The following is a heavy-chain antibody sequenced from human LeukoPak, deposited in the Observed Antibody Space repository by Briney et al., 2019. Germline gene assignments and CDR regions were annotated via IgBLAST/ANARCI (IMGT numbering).Heavy chain of an antibody. V-gene: IGHV3-74*01. D-gene: IGHD3-10*01. J-gene: IGHJ4*02. Sequence: PGGSLRLSCAASGFTFSSYWMHWVRQAPGKGLVWVSRINSEGSRTFYADSVKGRFTISRDNAKNTLYLQMDSLRAEDTAVYYCAKVKMRGSGRSHFDYWGQGTLVTVSS. CDR1: GFTFSSYW. CDR3: AKVKMRGSGRSHFDY. CDR2: INSEGSRT.